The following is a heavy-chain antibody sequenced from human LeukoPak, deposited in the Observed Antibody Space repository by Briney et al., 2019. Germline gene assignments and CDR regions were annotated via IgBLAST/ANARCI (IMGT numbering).Heavy chain of an antibody. CDR2: ISYDGSNK. J-gene: IGHJ4*02. CDR3: AREWGGYGSGILLG. CDR1: GFTFSSYA. Sequence: SGGSLRLSCAVSGFTFSSYALHWVRQAPGKGLEWVAVISYDGSNKYYADSVKGRFTISRDNSKNTLYLQMSSLRAEDTAVYYCAREWGGYGSGILLGWGQGTLVTVSS. V-gene: IGHV3-30-3*01. D-gene: IGHD3-10*01.